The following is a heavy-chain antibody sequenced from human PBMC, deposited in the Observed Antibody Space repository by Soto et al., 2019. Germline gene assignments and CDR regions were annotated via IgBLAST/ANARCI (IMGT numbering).Heavy chain of an antibody. CDR1: GGNFSSYT. V-gene: IGHV1-69*04. D-gene: IGHD2-2*01. CDR3: ARDSVVVVPAAMGGFDI. J-gene: IGHJ3*02. CDR2: IIPILGIA. Sequence: TVSCKASGGNFSSYTISCILQAPGQGQEWMGRIIPILGIANYAQKFQGRVTITADKSTSTAYMELSSLRSEDTAVYSCARDSVVVVPAAMGGFDIWGQGTMVTVSS.